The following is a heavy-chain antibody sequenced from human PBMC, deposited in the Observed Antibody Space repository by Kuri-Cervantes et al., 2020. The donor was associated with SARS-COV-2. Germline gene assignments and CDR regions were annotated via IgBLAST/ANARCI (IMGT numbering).Heavy chain of an antibody. V-gene: IGHV1-46*01. CDR2: INPSGGST. J-gene: IGHJ3*02. CDR1: GYTFTSYY. D-gene: IGHD2-2*01. Sequence: ASVKVSCKASGYTFTSYYMHWVRQAPGQGLEWMGIINPSGGSTSYAQKFQGRVTMTRDTSTSTVYMELSSLRSEDTAVYYCAREDIVVVPAYYDDALDIWGQGTMVTVSS. CDR3: AREDIVVVPAYYDDALDI.